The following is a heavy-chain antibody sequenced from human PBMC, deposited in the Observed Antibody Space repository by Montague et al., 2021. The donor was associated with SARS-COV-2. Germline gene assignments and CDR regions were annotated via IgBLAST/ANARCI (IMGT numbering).Heavy chain of an antibody. CDR2: IYYSGST. D-gene: IGHD3-22*01. V-gene: IGHV4-59*01. J-gene: IGHJ4*02. CDR3: ARGRDGYYHRIALFDY. Sequence: SETLSLTFTVSGGSISSYYWSWIRQPPGKGLEWIGYIYYSGSTNYNPSLKSRVTISVDTSKNQFSLKLTSVTAADTAVYYCARGRDGYYHRIALFDYWGQGTLVTVSS. CDR1: GGSISSYY.